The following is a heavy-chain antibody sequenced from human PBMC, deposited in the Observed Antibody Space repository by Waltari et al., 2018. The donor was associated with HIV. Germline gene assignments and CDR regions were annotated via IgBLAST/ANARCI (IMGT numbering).Heavy chain of an antibody. CDR2: ISSSSTTI. Sequence: EVQLVESGGGLVQPGGSLSVSCAASGFIFRTYSMTWVRRRPGKGLEWVSHISSSSTTIYYADSVKGRFTISRDNAKNSLYLQMNSLRAEDTAVYYCARDYCSSTSCTVDYWGQGTLVTVSS. J-gene: IGHJ4*02. CDR1: GFIFRTYS. V-gene: IGHV3-48*01. CDR3: ARDYCSSTSCTVDY. D-gene: IGHD2-2*01.